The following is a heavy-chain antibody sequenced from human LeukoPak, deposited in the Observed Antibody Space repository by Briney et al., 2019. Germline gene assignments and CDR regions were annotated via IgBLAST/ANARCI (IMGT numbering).Heavy chain of an antibody. V-gene: IGHV3-23*01. CDR1: GFTFSSYA. J-gene: IGHJ4*02. CDR2: ISGSGGST. CDR3: AMFVPAAGLHFDY. Sequence: GRSLRLSCAASGFTFSSYAMSWVRQAPGKGLEWVSAISGSGGSTYYADSVKGRFTISRDNSKNTLYLQMNSLRAEDTAVYYCAMFVPAAGLHFDYWGQGTLVTVSS. D-gene: IGHD2-2*01.